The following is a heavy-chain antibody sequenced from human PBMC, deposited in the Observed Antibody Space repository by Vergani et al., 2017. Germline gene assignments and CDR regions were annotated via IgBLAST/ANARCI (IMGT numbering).Heavy chain of an antibody. CDR3: ARGRETTPRYFYMYV. D-gene: IGHD4-11*01. Sequence: QVQLVESGGGVVLPGRSLRLSCAASGFTFSSYGMHWVRQAPGKGLEWVAVIWYDGSNKYYADSVKGRFTISRDNSKNTLYLQMNSLRAEDTAVYCCARGRETTPRYFYMYVWGKGTTVTVPS. CDR2: IWYDGSNK. V-gene: IGHV3-33*01. CDR1: GFTFSSYG. J-gene: IGHJ6*03.